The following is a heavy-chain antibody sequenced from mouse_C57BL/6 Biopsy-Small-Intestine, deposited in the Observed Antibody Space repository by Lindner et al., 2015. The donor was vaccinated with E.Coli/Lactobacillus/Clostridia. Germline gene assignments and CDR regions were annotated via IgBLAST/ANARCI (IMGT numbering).Heavy chain of an antibody. V-gene: IGHV1-66*01. J-gene: IGHJ4*01. CDR3: ATIARAAAGSTGWFDP. CDR2: VNPTSGNT. D-gene: IGHD2-1*01. Sequence: SVKVSCKASGYTFSSFDMHWVRQATGQGLEWMGWVNPTSGNTGYVQKFQGRVTITRDTSASTAYMELSSLTSEDTAVYYCATIARAAAGSTGWFDPWGQGTLVTVSS. CDR1: GYTFSSFD.